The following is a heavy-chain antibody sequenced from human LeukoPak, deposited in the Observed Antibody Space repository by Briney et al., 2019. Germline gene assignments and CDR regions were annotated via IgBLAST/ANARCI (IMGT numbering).Heavy chain of an antibody. V-gene: IGHV4-39*07. D-gene: IGHD6-6*01. Sequence: PSETLSLTCTVSGGSISSSSYYWGWIRLPPGKGLEWIGSIYYTGSTYYNPSLKSRVTISVDTSKNQFSLKLSSVTAADTAVYYCARELIAARPYAFDIWGQGTMVTVSS. J-gene: IGHJ3*02. CDR3: ARELIAARPYAFDI. CDR1: GGSISSSSYY. CDR2: IYYTGST.